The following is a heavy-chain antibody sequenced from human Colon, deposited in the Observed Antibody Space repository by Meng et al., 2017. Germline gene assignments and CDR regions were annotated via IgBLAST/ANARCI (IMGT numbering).Heavy chain of an antibody. J-gene: IGHJ5*02. CDR3: AKETTVHGVLTALDS. CDR1: GFTFNNYA. D-gene: IGHD3-3*01. CDR2: ISYGGSDE. Sequence: QVQLLESGGGVVQPGRSLRLSCAASGFTFNNYAIHWVRQAPGKGLEWVAVISYGGSDEYYADSVKGRLTISRDDSKSMVYLQMNSLRSEDTAVYYCAKETTVHGVLTALDSWGQGTLVTLL. V-gene: IGHV3-30*18.